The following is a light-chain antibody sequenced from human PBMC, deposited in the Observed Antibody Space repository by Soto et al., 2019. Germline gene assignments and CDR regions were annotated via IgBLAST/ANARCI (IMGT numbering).Light chain of an antibody. V-gene: IGKV3-11*01. J-gene: IGKJ2*01. CDR3: QQRSNWPS. CDR2: DAS. Sequence: EIVLTQSPATLSLSPGERATLSCRASQSVSNYLAWYQQKPGHPPRLLIYDASNRATGIPVRFSGSGSGTDFTLTISSLEPEDFAVYYCQQRSNWPSFGQGIRLEIK. CDR1: QSVSNY.